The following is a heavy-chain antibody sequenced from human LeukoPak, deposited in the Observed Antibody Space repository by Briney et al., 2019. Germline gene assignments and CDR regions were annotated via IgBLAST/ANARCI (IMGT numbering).Heavy chain of an antibody. CDR1: GGTFSSYA. V-gene: IGHV1-69*01. D-gene: IGHD3-10*01. CDR2: IIPIFGTA. J-gene: IGHJ4*02. CDR3: ARSVRTYGSGSYHFDY. Sequence: ASVKVSCKASGGTFSSYAISWVRQAPGQGLEWMGGIIPIFGTANYAQKFQGRVTITADESTSTAYMELSSLRSEDTAVYYCARSVRTYGSGSYHFDYWGQGTLVTVSS.